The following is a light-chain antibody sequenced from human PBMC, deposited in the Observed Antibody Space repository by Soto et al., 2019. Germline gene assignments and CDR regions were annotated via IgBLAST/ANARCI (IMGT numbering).Light chain of an antibody. CDR3: QQYGGSPRT. CDR2: GAS. J-gene: IGKJ1*01. Sequence: IVLTQSPGTLSLSPGEGATLSCRASQSVGKSLAWYQQKPGQAPRLLIYGASTRATGIPDRFSGSGFGTDFTLTISRLEPEDFAVYYCQQYGGSPRTFGQGTKVDIK. CDR1: QSVGKS. V-gene: IGKV3-20*01.